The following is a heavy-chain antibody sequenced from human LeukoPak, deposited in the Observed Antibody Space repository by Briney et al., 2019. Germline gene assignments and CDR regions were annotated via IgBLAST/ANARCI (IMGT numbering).Heavy chain of an antibody. CDR3: ARGHLGGSGSYLHP. D-gene: IGHD3-10*01. V-gene: IGHV3-66*01. CDR2: IYSGGST. CDR1: GFTFSSYA. Sequence: PGGSLRLSCAASGFTFSSYAMSWVRQAPGKGLEWVSVIYSGGSTYYADSVKGRFTISRDNSKNTLYLQMNSLRAEDTAVYYCARGHLGGSGSYLHPWGQGTLVTVSS. J-gene: IGHJ5*02.